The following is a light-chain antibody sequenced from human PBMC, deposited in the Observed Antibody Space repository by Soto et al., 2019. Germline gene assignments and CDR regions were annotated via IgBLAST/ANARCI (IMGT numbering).Light chain of an antibody. CDR3: QQYESLPLT. CDR1: QDINKN. Sequence: IQMTQSAASVSASVGDRVTITCQASQDINKNLIWYQQKPGKAPKLLIYDASDLETGVPSRFSGSGSGTGFTFTISSLQPEDFATYYCQQYESLPLTFGQGTRLEIK. V-gene: IGKV1-33*01. CDR2: DAS. J-gene: IGKJ5*01.